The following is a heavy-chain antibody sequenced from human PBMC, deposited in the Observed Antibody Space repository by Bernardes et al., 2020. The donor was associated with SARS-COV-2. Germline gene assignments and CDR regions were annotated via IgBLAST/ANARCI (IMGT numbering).Heavy chain of an antibody. V-gene: IGHV4-59*01. CDR3: ARDPGLFFTGSFDS. J-gene: IGHJ4*02. CDR1: GGSITSSY. CDR2: VYHIGTT. Sequence: TLSLTCTVAGGSITSSYWSWIRQPPGKGLEWIGYVYHIGTTSYNPSLKSRVTISRGTSNTQFSLKLKSVTAADTALYYCARDPGLFFTGSFDSWGPGTLVTVSS.